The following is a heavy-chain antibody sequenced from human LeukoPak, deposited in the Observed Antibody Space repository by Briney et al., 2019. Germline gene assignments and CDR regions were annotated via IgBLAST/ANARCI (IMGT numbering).Heavy chain of an antibody. CDR3: ASLDYGGNPLDGMDV. CDR1: GYSFTSYW. CDR2: IHPGDSDT. V-gene: IGHV5-51*01. J-gene: IGHJ6*02. Sequence: GESLKISCKGSGYSFTSYWIGWVRQMPGKGLEWMGIIHPGDSDTRYSPSFQGQVTISADKSISTAYLQWSSLKASDTAMYYCASLDYGGNPLDGMDVWGQGTTVTVSS. D-gene: IGHD4-23*01.